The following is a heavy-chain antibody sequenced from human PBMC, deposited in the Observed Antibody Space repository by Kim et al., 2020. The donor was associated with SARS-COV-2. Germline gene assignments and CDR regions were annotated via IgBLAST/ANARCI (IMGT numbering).Heavy chain of an antibody. CDR1: GFTFSSYE. CDR3: ARVPGTIFGVVIVYYHGMDV. J-gene: IGHJ6*02. CDR2: ISSSGSTI. Sequence: GGSLRLSCAASGFTFSSYEMNWVRQAPGKGLEWVSYISSSGSTIYYADSVKGRFTISRDNAKNSLYLQMNSLRAEDTAVYYCARVPGTIFGVVIVYYHGMDVWGQGTTVTVSS. D-gene: IGHD3-3*01. V-gene: IGHV3-48*03.